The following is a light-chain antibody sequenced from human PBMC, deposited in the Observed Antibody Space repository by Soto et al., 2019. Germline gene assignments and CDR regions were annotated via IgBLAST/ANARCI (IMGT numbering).Light chain of an antibody. CDR3: QQYYSYPRT. CDR1: QSVRSW. J-gene: IGKJ1*01. Sequence: DIQMTQSPSTLSASVGDRFTITCRASQSVRSWLAWYQQKPGRXPKXXIYDASSLQSGVPSRFSVSVSGTDFTLNIRCLQSEDGETYDGQQYYSYPRTFGQGTKVDIK. CDR2: DAS. V-gene: IGKV1-5*01.